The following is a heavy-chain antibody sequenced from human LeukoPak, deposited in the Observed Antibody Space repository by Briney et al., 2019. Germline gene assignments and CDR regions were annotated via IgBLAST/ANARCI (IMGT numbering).Heavy chain of an antibody. V-gene: IGHV4-31*03. J-gene: IGHJ3*02. CDR3: ARDAPDIVVVPAARGVRRAFDI. CDR1: GGSISSGGYY. Sequence: SETLSLTCTVSGGSISSGGYYWSWIRQHPGRGLEWIGYIYYSGSTYCNPSLKSRVTISVDTSKNQFSLKLSSVTAADTAVYYCARDAPDIVVVPAARGVRRAFDIWGQGTMVTVSS. CDR2: IYYSGST. D-gene: IGHD2-2*01.